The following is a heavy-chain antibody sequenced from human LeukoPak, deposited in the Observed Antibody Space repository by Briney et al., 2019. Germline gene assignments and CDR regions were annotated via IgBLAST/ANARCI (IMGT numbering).Heavy chain of an antibody. J-gene: IGHJ4*02. CDR3: ARDPELYYFDY. D-gene: IGHD1-7*01. CDR2: ISYDGSNK. Sequence: GRSLRLSRAASGFTFSSYAMHWVRQAPGKGLEWVAVISYDGSNKYYADSVKGRFTISRDNSKNTLYLQMNSLRAEDTAVYYCARDPELYYFDYWGQGTLVTVSS. CDR1: GFTFSSYA. V-gene: IGHV3-30*04.